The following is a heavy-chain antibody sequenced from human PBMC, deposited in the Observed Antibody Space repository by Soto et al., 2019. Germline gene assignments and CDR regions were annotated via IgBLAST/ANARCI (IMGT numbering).Heavy chain of an antibody. V-gene: IGHV1-69*06. J-gene: IGHJ4*02. Sequence: QAHLAQSGAEVKKPGSSVTVSCKASGGTFNSYGISWVRQAPGQGLDWMGVIIPLYGTVNYAQKFQGRVSITADKSTRTAHMDLHSLRSDDTAVYYCARVRVIRGVITSHFGLWGQGTLVSVSS. CDR1: GGTFNSYG. CDR2: IIPLYGTV. CDR3: ARVRVIRGVITSHFGL. D-gene: IGHD3-10*01.